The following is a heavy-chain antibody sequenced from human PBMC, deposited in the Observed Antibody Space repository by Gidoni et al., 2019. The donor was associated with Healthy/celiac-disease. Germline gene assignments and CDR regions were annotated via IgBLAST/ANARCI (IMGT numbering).Heavy chain of an antibody. CDR2: IKQDGSER. J-gene: IGHJ6*02. CDR3: ARDPPYSSSWDYGMDV. CDR1: GFTFRIYW. Sequence: EVQLVESGGGLFQPGGSLRLSCAASGFTFRIYWMSWVRQAPGKGLEWVANIKQDGSERYYVDSVKGRFTISRDNAKNSLYLQMNSLRAEDTAVYYCARDPPYSSSWDYGMDVWGQGTTVTVSS. V-gene: IGHV3-7*01. D-gene: IGHD6-13*01.